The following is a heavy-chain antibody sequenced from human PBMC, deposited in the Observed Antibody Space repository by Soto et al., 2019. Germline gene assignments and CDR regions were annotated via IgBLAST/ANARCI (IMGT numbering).Heavy chain of an antibody. Sequence: QVQLVESGGGVVQPGRSLRLSCAASGFTFSSYGMHWVRQAPGKGLEWVAVISYDGSNKYYADSVKGRFTISRDNSKNTLYLPMNSLRAEDTAVYYCAKDLPAGGWYNGGFDYWGQGTLVTVSS. CDR1: GFTFSSYG. CDR2: ISYDGSNK. CDR3: AKDLPAGGWYNGGFDY. V-gene: IGHV3-30*18. J-gene: IGHJ4*02. D-gene: IGHD6-19*01.